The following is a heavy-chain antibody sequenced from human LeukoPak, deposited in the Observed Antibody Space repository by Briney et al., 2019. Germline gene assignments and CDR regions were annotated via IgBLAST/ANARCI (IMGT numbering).Heavy chain of an antibody. CDR1: GFTFSSYS. J-gene: IGHJ4*02. Sequence: PSGGSLRLSCAASGFTFSSYSMTWVRQAPGKGLEWVSYISSSSTIYYADSVKGRFTISRDNAKNSLYLQMNSLRDEDTAVYYCHLWFGELFSHWGQGTLVTVSS. V-gene: IGHV3-48*02. D-gene: IGHD3-10*01. CDR3: HLWFGELFSH. CDR2: ISSSSTI.